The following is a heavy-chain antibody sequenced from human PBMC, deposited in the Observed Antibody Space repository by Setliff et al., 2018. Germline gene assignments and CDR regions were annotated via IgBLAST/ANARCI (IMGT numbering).Heavy chain of an antibody. CDR2: INSDGSSI. J-gene: IGHJ6*03. Sequence: GESLKISCQGSGFTFSSYWMYWVRQAPGKGLVWVSRINSDGSSITYADSVKGRFTISRDNAKNTLYLQMNSLRAEDTAVYYCVRVKAEAYRDDFYFYMDVWGTGTTVTVSS. CDR3: VRVKAEAYRDDFYFYMDV. D-gene: IGHD6-19*01. V-gene: IGHV3-74*01. CDR1: GFTFSSYW.